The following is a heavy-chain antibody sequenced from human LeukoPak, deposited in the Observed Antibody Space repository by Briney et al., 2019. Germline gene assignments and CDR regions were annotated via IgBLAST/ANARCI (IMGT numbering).Heavy chain of an antibody. CDR2: ISGSGGST. Sequence: QPGGSLRLSCTASGFTFSNYAMSWVRQAPGKGLEWVSAISGSGGSTYYADSVKGRFTISRDNSKNTLYLQMNSLRAEDTAVYYCAGCSSTSCRDYYYYYMDVWGKGTTVTVSS. J-gene: IGHJ6*03. D-gene: IGHD2-2*01. V-gene: IGHV3-23*01. CDR3: AGCSSTSCRDYYYYYMDV. CDR1: GFTFSNYA.